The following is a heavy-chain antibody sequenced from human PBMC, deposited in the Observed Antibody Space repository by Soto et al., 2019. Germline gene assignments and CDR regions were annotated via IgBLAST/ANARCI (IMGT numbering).Heavy chain of an antibody. V-gene: IGHV1-46*01. CDR1: GYTFTSYY. D-gene: IGHD1-26*01. CDR3: ARDQQSIVGATTYFDY. CDR2: INPSGGST. J-gene: IGHJ4*02. Sequence: GASVKVSCKASGYTFTSYYMHWVRQAPGQGLEWMGIINPSGGSTSYAQKFQGRVTMTRDTSTSTVYMELSSLRSEDTAVYYCARDQQSIVGATTYFDYWGQGTLVTVSS.